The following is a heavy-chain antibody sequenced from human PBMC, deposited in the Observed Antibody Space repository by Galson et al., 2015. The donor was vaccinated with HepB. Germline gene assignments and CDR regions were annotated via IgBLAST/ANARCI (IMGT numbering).Heavy chain of an antibody. CDR2: IIPIFGTA. CDR3: ARGTITMVQGAISDWFDP. D-gene: IGHD3-10*01. J-gene: IGHJ5*02. Sequence: VKVSCKASGGTFSSYAISWVRQAPGQGLEWMGGIIPIFGTANYAQKFQGRVTITADESTSTAYMELSSLRSEDTAVYYCARGTITMVQGAISDWFDPWGQGTLVTVSS. CDR1: GGTFSSYA. V-gene: IGHV1-69*01.